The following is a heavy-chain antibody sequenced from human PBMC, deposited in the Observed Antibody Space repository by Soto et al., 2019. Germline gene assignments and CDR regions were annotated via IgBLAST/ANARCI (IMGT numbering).Heavy chain of an antibody. CDR3: ARELIAAATTAFDI. CDR2: ISYDGSNK. V-gene: IGHV3-30-3*01. CDR1: GFTLSSYA. J-gene: IGHJ3*02. Sequence: PGGSLRLSCAASGFTLSSYAMHWVRQAPGKGLEWVAVISYDGSNKYYADSVKGRFTISRDNSKNTLYLQMNSLRAEDTAVYYCARELIAAATTAFDIWGQGTMVTVSS. D-gene: IGHD6-13*01.